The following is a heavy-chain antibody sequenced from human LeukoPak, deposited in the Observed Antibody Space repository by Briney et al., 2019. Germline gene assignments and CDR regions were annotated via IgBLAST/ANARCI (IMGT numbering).Heavy chain of an antibody. CDR2: IYPGDSAT. J-gene: IGHJ4*02. CDR1: GYSFTSYW. V-gene: IGHV5-51*01. Sequence: GESLKISCEGSGYSFTSYWIGWVGQMPGKGLEWMGIIYPGDSATRYSPSFQGQVTISPDKSISTPYLQGSSLNASDTPMYYCARSDTAMVTFVPDYWGQGTLVTVSS. CDR3: ARSDTAMVTFVPDY. D-gene: IGHD5-18*01.